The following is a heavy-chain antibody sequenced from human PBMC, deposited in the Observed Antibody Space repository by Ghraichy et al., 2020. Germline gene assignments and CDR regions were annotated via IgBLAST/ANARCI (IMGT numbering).Heavy chain of an antibody. CDR3: ATHKGGDHFDY. V-gene: IGHV3-7*01. CDR2: IRQDASDV. Sequence: GGSLRLSCAASGFTFSSYWMAWVRQAPGKGLEWVASIRQDASDVNFVDSVRGRATISRDNAKNSLFLQMNSLRVEDTAVYYCATHKGGDHFDYWGQGTLVTVSS. J-gene: IGHJ4*02. CDR1: GFTFSSYW. D-gene: IGHD3-16*01.